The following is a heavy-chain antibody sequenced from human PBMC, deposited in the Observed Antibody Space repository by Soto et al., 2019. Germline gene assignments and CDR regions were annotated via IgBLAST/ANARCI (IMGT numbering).Heavy chain of an antibody. D-gene: IGHD2-21*02. CDR1: GGSISSGGYY. J-gene: IGHJ6*02. V-gene: IGHV4-31*03. CDR3: ARERRYCGGDCAAYYCMDV. Sequence: PSETLSLTCSVSGGSISSGGYYWSWIRQHPGKGLEWIGYIYYSGSTYYNPSLKSRVTISVDTSKNQFSLKLSSVTAADTAVYYCARERRYCGGDCAAYYCMDVWGQGTTVTVSS. CDR2: IYYSGST.